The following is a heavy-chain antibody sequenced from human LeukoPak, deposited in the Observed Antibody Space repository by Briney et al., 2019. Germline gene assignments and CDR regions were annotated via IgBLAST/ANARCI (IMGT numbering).Heavy chain of an antibody. V-gene: IGHV3-23*01. Sequence: GGTLRLSCAASGFTFSSYGMSWVRQAPGKGLKWVSAISGSGGSTYYADSVKGRFTISRDNSKNTLYLQMNSLRAEDTAVYYCARDDDPRYYFDYWGQGTLVTVSS. CDR1: GFTFSSYG. D-gene: IGHD1-1*01. J-gene: IGHJ4*02. CDR3: ARDDDPRYYFDY. CDR2: ISGSGGST.